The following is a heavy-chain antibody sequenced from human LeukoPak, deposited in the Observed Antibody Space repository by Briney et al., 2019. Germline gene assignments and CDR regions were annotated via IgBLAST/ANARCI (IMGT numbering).Heavy chain of an antibody. D-gene: IGHD3-22*01. CDR3: ARDPHYYDRTFDY. V-gene: IGHV1-2*02. CDR2: INPNSGGT. CDR1: GHTFTGYY. Sequence: ASVKVSCKASGHTFTGYYMHWVRQAPGQGLEWMGWINPNSGGTNYAQKFQGRVTMTRGTSISTAYMELSRLRSDDTAVYYCARDPHYYDRTFDYWGQGTLVTVSS. J-gene: IGHJ4*02.